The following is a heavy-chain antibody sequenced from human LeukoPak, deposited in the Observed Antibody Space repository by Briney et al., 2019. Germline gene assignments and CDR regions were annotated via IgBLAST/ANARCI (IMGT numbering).Heavy chain of an antibody. Sequence: ASVKVSCKASGYTFTSYGIIWVRQAPGQGLEWMGWISAYNGNTNYAQKLQGRVTMTTDTSTSTAYMELRSLRSDDTAVYYCASGLYCSGGSCYSGFSYYGMDVWGQGTTVTVSS. CDR3: ASGLYCSGGSCYSGFSYYGMDV. J-gene: IGHJ6*02. D-gene: IGHD2-15*01. V-gene: IGHV1-18*01. CDR2: ISAYNGNT. CDR1: GYTFTSYG.